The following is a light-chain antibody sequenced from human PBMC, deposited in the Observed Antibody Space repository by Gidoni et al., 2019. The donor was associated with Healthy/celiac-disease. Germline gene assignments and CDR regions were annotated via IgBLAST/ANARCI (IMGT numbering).Light chain of an antibody. CDR1: SSDVGSYNL. CDR3: CSYAGSSTYWV. J-gene: IGLJ3*02. V-gene: IGLV2-23*01. Sequence: SALTQPASVSRSPGQSITISCTGPSSDVGSYNLVSWYQQHPGKAPKLMIYEGSKRPSGVSNRFSGSKSGNTASLTISGLQAEDEADYYCCSYAGSSTYWVFGGGTKLTVL. CDR2: EGS.